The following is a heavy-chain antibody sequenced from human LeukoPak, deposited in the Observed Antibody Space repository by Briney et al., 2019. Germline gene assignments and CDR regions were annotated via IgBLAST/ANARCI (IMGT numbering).Heavy chain of an antibody. CDR2: ISSTGSTK. CDR1: GFTFSSYE. Sequence: GGSLRLSCAASGFTFSSYEMNWVRQAPGKGLEWISYISSTGSTKYYVDSVKGRFTISRDNAKNSLWLQINSLRAEDTAVYYCARGYSSGWYFFAYWGQGTLVTVSS. V-gene: IGHV3-48*03. J-gene: IGHJ4*02. D-gene: IGHD6-19*01. CDR3: ARGYSSGWYFFAY.